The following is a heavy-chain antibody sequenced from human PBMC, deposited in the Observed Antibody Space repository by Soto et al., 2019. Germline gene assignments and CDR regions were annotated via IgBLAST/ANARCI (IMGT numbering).Heavy chain of an antibody. CDR3: ARDGSSGIAAEYYYYGMDV. J-gene: IGHJ6*02. Sequence: PSETLSLTCTVSGGSISSYYWSWIRQPAGKGLEWIGRIYTSGSTNYNPSLKSRVTMSVDTSKNQFSLKLSSVTAADTAVYYCARDGSSGIAAEYYYYGMDVWGQGTTVTVSS. V-gene: IGHV4-4*07. CDR2: IYTSGST. CDR1: GGSISSYY. D-gene: IGHD6-6*01.